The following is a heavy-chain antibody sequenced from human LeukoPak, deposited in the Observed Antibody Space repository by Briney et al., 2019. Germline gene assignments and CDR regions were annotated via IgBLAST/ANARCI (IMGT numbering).Heavy chain of an antibody. CDR3: ARLRGYSYGYFDY. D-gene: IGHD5-18*01. V-gene: IGHV4-39*01. Sequence: SPTLSLTWPVSGGSVSTNGYGSARIRQPPGKGLEWFVSIYESGSSYFNPSLKTRVTISVNTTKNQFSLNLSSVTAGDTAVYYCARLRGYSYGYFDYWGQGTLVSVSP. J-gene: IGHJ4*02. CDR2: IYESGSS. CDR1: GGSVSTNGYG.